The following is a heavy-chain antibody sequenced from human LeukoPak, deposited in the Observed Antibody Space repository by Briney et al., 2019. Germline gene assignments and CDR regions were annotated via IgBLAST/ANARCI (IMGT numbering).Heavy chain of an antibody. CDR2: ISRSGDST. V-gene: IGHV3-23*01. CDR3: AKGDWSNGWWIFQH. Sequence: PGGSLRLSCAAPGFTFSSYAMSWVRQAPGKGLEWVSGISRSGDSTYYADSVKGRFTISRDNSKNSLYLQMNSLRADDTALYYCAKGDWSNGWWIFQHWGQGTLVTVSS. CDR1: GFTFSSYA. D-gene: IGHD6-19*01. J-gene: IGHJ1*01.